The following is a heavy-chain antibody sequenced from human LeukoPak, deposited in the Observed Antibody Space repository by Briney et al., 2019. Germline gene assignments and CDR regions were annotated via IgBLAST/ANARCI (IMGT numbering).Heavy chain of an antibody. V-gene: IGHV3-7*04. D-gene: IGHD4-17*01. CDR2: IRQDGSDK. Sequence: GGSLRLSCVASGFTSSSYWMTWVRQAPGKGLEWVANIRQDGSDKYYVDSVKGRFTISRDNAKNSLYLQMNSLRAEDTAVYYCARTTHDSGGYWGQGTLVTVFS. CDR3: ARTTHDSGGY. J-gene: IGHJ4*02. CDR1: GFTSSSYW.